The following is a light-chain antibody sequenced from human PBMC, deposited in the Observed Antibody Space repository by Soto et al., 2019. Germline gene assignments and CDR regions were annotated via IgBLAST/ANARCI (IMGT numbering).Light chain of an antibody. CDR2: EVN. J-gene: IGLJ1*01. Sequence: QSALTQPASLSGSPGQSITISCTGTSSDIGAYDYVSWFQQHPGKAPKLMISEVNNRPSGVSNRFSGSKSGNTAYLTISGLQVEDEADYHCSSYTSSSLYVFGTGTKVTVL. V-gene: IGLV2-14*01. CDR1: SSDIGAYDY. CDR3: SSYTSSSLYV.